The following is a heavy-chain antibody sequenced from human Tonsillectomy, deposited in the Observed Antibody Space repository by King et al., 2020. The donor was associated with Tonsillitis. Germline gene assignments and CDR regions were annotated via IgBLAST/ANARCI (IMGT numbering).Heavy chain of an antibody. CDR2: IYYTWST. CDR1: GGSFSSPSFS. CDR3: ATPRMSKYLYYYMDV. J-gene: IGHJ6*03. V-gene: IGHV4-39*01. D-gene: IGHD5/OR15-5a*01. Sequence: QLQESGPGLVKPSETLSLTCSVSGGSFSSPSFSLGWIRQPPGRGLEWIGTIYYTWSTVYNPSLKSPVTISVDTSKNPFSLKLGCVTAADTAVYYCATPRMSKYLYYYMDVWGRGTTVTVSS.